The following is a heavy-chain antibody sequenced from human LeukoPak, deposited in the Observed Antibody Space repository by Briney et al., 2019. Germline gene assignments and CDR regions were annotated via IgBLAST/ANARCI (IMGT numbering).Heavy chain of an antibody. Sequence: TGGSLRLSCAASGFTFSSYGMHWVRPAPGKGLEWVAVIWYDGSNKYYADSVKGRFTISRDNSKNTLYLQMNSLRAEDTAVYYCARESHDSSGYYLGKLDYWGQGTLVTVSS. CDR3: ARESHDSSGYYLGKLDY. V-gene: IGHV3-33*01. J-gene: IGHJ4*02. D-gene: IGHD3-22*01. CDR1: GFTFSSYG. CDR2: IWYDGSNK.